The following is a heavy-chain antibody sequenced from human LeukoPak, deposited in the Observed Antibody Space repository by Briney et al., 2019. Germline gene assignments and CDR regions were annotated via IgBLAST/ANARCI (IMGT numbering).Heavy chain of an antibody. CDR1: GGSISSYY. CDR2: IYYSGST. V-gene: IGHV4-59*01. J-gene: IGHJ4*02. Sequence: SETLSLTCTVSGGSISSYYWSWIRQPPGKGLEWIGYIYYSGSTNYNPSLKSRVTISVDTSKNQFSLKLSSVTAADTAVYYCARVPPDLAIFRGWSTSLFFDYWGQGTLDTVSS. D-gene: IGHD6-19*01. CDR3: ARVPPDLAIFRGWSTSLFFDY.